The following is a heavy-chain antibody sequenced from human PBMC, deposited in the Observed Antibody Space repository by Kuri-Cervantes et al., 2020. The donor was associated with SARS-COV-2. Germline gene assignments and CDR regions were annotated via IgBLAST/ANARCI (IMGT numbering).Heavy chain of an antibody. CDR2: IWYDGSNK. CDR1: GFSLSGYA. V-gene: IGHV3-33*08. CDR3: ARAAVTTGYFDY. Sequence: GGSLRLSCTGPGFSLSGYALHWVRQAPGKGLEWVAVIWYDGSNKYYADSVKGRFTISRDNSKNTLYLQMNSLRAEDTAVYYYARAAVTTGYFDYWGQGTLVTVSS. D-gene: IGHD4-17*01. J-gene: IGHJ4*02.